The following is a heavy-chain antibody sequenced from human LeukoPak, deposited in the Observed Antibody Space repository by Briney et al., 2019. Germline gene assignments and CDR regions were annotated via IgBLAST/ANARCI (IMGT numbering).Heavy chain of an antibody. J-gene: IGHJ4*02. CDR2: IIGSGSTI. CDR1: EFSFSDYY. CDR3: AKDRGNYYDSRIPVH. D-gene: IGHD3-22*01. V-gene: IGHV3-11*04. Sequence: SGGSLRLSCAASEFSFSDYYMSWIRQAPGKGLEWISYIIGSGSTIYYADAVNGLFTISRNTTKNTLYLQMNSLRAEDTAVYYCAKDRGNYYDSRIPVHWGQGKLVTVSS.